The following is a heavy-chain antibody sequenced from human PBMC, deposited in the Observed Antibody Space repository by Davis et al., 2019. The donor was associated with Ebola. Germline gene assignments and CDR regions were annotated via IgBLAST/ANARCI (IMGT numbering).Heavy chain of an antibody. CDR2: ISSSGTTT. Sequence: PGGSLRLSCGASGFIFRDYEFNWVRQAPGKGLEWISYISSSGTTTYYGASVEGRFTISRDNAKGSLYLQMNSLRPEDTAVYYCALNTVTIGLAYYYYGLDVWGQGTTVTVSS. CDR3: ALNTVTIGLAYYYYGLDV. CDR1: GFIFRDYE. D-gene: IGHD4-11*01. J-gene: IGHJ6*02. V-gene: IGHV3-48*03.